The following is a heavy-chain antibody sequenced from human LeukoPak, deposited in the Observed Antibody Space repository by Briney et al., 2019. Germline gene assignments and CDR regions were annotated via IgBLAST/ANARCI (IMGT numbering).Heavy chain of an antibody. D-gene: IGHD3-22*01. J-gene: IGHJ4*02. CDR1: GGTFSSYA. CDR2: IIPIFGIA. V-gene: IGHV1-69*04. Sequence: ASVKVSCKASGGTFSSYAISWVRQAPGQGLEWMGRIIPIFGIANYAQKFQGRVTITADKSTSTAYMELSSLRSEDTAVYYCARMPYDSSDHYFDYWGQGTLVTVSS. CDR3: ARMPYDSSDHYFDY.